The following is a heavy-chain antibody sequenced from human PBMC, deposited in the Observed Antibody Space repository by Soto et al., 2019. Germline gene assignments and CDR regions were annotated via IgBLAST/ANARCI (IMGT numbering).Heavy chain of an antibody. V-gene: IGHV3-11*05. CDR1: GFTFSDSY. CDR3: GRTARVPDY. CDR2: ISGSSSDT. J-gene: IGHJ4*02. Sequence: QVQLVESGGGLAKPGGSLRLSCAASGFTFSDSYMNWIRQAPGKGLEYISYISGSSSDTKYADSVKGRFTISRDNAKNSLYLQMNSLRAEDTAVYYCGRTARVPDYRGQGTLVTVSS. D-gene: IGHD2-21*02.